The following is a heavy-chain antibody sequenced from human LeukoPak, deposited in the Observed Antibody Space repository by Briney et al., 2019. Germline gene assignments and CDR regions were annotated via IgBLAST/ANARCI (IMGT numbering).Heavy chain of an antibody. CDR2: ISGSGGST. J-gene: IGHJ4*02. CDR1: GFTFSSYA. Sequence: PGGSLRLSCAASGFTFSSYAMSWVRQAPRKGLEWVSAISGSGGSTYYADSVKGRFTISRDNSKNTLYLQMNSLRAEDTAVYYCAKLTYYYDSSGPFDYWGQGTLVTVSS. D-gene: IGHD3-22*01. V-gene: IGHV3-23*01. CDR3: AKLTYYYDSSGPFDY.